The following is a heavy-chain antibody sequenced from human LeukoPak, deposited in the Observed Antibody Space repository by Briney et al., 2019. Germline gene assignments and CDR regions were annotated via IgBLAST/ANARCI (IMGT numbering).Heavy chain of an antibody. V-gene: IGHV1-24*01. CDR2: FDPEDGET. J-gene: IGHJ3*02. CDR1: GYTLTELS. D-gene: IGHD3-16*02. CDR3: ATANVWGSYRYDAFDI. Sequence: ASVKVSCKVSGYTLTELSMHWVRQAPGKGLEWMGGFDPEDGETIYAQKFQGRVTMTEDTSTDTAYMELSSLRSEDTAVYYCATANVWGSYRYDAFDIWGQGTMVTVSS.